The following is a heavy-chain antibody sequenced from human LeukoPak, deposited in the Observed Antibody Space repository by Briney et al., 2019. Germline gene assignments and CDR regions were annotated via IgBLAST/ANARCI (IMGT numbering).Heavy chain of an antibody. V-gene: IGHV1-2*04. J-gene: IGHJ6*02. D-gene: IGHD3-10*01. CDR1: GYTFTGYY. Sequence: ASVKVSCKASGYTFTGYYMHWVRQAPGQGLEWMGWINPNSGGTNYAQKFQGWVTMTRDTSISTAYMELSRLRSDDTAVYYCARAGAQRYYYYYGMDVWGQGTTVTVSS. CDR3: ARAGAQRYYYYYGMDV. CDR2: INPNSGGT.